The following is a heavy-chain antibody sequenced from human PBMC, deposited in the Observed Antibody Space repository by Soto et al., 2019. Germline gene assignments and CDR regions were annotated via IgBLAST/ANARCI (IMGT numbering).Heavy chain of an antibody. V-gene: IGHV1-18*01. Sequence: QVQLVQSGDEVRKPGSSVKVSCKASGYIFVNYGIAWVRQAPGQGLEWMGWISPYSGNTHYASKVQGRLTMTTDTSPSTAYMELGILTSDDTAVHYCAMVDNYATPTTHAVWSQATTVTVSS. D-gene: IGHD2-15*01. CDR2: ISPYSGNT. J-gene: IGHJ6*02. CDR1: GYIFVNYG. CDR3: AMVDNYATPTTHAV.